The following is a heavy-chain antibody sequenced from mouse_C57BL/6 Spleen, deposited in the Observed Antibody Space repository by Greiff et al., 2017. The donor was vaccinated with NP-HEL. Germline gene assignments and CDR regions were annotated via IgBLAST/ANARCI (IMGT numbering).Heavy chain of an antibody. J-gene: IGHJ3*01. D-gene: IGHD2-1*01. CDR1: GFNIKDDY. CDR3: TTRGNAWFAY. V-gene: IGHV14-4*01. Sequence: VQLQQSGAELVRPGASVKLSCTASGFNIKDDYMPWVKQRPEQGLEWIGWIDPENGDTEYASKFQGTATITADTSSNTAYLQLSSLTSEDTAVYYCTTRGNAWFAYWGQGTLVTVSA. CDR2: IDPENGDT.